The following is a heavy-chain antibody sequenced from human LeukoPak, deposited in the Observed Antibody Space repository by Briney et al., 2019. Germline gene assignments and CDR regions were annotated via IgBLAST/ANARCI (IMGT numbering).Heavy chain of an antibody. CDR3: AKSTGGYGDLYYFDY. CDR1: GFTFDDYA. V-gene: IGHV3-9*01. CDR2: ISWNSGSI. J-gene: IGHJ4*02. D-gene: IGHD4-17*01. Sequence: GGSLRLSCAASGFTFDDYAMHWVRQAPGKGLEWVSGISWNSGSIGYADSVKGRFTISRDNAKNSLYLQMNSLRAEDTALYYCAKSTGGYGDLYYFDYWGQGTLVTVSP.